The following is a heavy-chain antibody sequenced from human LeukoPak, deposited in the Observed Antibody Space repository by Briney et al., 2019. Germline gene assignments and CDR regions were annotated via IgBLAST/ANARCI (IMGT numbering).Heavy chain of an antibody. J-gene: IGHJ6*03. V-gene: IGHV1-18*01. Sequence: ASVKVSCKASGYTFTSYGISWVRQAPGQGLEWMGWISAYNGNTNYVQKLQGRVTMTTDTSTSTAYMELRSLRSDDTAVYYCARASLWGRLSTNYYYYMDVWGKGTTVTVSS. CDR2: ISAYNGNT. D-gene: IGHD3-16*02. CDR3: ARASLWGRLSTNYYYYMDV. CDR1: GYTFTSYG.